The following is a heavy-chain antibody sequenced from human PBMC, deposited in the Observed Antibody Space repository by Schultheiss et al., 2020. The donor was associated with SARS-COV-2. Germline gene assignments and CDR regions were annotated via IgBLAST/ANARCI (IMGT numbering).Heavy chain of an antibody. CDR2: IYPGDSDT. V-gene: IGHV5-51*01. CDR3: ARQDIVVVPAGNNWFDP. Sequence: GGSLRLSCKGSGYSFTSYWIGWVRQMPGKGLVWMGIIYPGDSDTRYSPSFQGQVTISADKSISTAYLQWSSLKASDTAMYYCARQDIVVVPAGNNWFDPWGQGTLVTVSS. CDR1: GYSFTSYW. D-gene: IGHD2-2*01. J-gene: IGHJ5*02.